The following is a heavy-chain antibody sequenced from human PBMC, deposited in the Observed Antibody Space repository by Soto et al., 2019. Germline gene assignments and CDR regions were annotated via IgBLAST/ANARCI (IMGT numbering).Heavy chain of an antibody. CDR1: GFTFTRYS. J-gene: IGHJ4*02. Sequence: GSLRLSCAASGFTFTRYSMNWVRQAPGKGLEWVSSISSTTNYIYYGDSMKGRFTISRDNAKNSLYLEMNSLRAEDTAVYYCARESEDLTSNFDYWGQGTLVTVYS. CDR2: ISSTTNYI. D-gene: IGHD7-27*01. CDR3: ARESEDLTSNFDY. V-gene: IGHV3-21*06.